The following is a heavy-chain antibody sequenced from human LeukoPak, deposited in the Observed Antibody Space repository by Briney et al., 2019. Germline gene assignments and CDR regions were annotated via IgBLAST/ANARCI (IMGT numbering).Heavy chain of an antibody. CDR3: ARDDYSSGYSDY. J-gene: IGHJ4*02. Sequence: ASVKVSCKASGYTFTSYGISWVRQAPGQGLEWMGWISAYNGNTNYAQKFQGRVTMTRDTSISTAYMELSRLRSDDTAVYYCARDDYSSGYSDYWGQGTLVTVSS. CDR1: GYTFTSYG. V-gene: IGHV1-18*01. CDR2: ISAYNGNT. D-gene: IGHD3-22*01.